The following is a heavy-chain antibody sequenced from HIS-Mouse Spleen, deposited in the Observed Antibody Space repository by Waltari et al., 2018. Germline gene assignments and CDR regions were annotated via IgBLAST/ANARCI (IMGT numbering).Heavy chain of an antibody. CDR2: ISYDGSNK. J-gene: IGHJ3*02. CDR3: ARGAVAGDAFDI. D-gene: IGHD6-19*01. Sequence: QVQLVESGGGVVQPGRSLSLSCAASGVTFRSSAMTWVRQAPGKGLEWVAVISYDGSNKYYADSVKGRFTISRDNSKNTLYLQMNSLRAEDTAVYYCARGAVAGDAFDIWGQGTMVTVSS. CDR1: GVTFRSSA. V-gene: IGHV3-30*04.